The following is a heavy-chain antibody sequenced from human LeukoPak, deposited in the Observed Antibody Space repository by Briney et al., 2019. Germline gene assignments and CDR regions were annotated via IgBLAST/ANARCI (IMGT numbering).Heavy chain of an antibody. D-gene: IGHD4-17*01. J-gene: IGHJ4*02. CDR1: GSSLSTSGGG. CDR3: AHYGDYRFLYYFDY. CDR2: IYWNNDN. Sequence: SGPTLANPTQTLTLPCTFPGSSLSTSGGGVGCIRQPPGNALEWLALIYWNNDNRYSPSLESRLTIAKDTSKNQVVLTMTNMDPVDTGTYFCAHYGDYRFLYYFDYWGQGTLVTVSS. V-gene: IGHV2-5*01.